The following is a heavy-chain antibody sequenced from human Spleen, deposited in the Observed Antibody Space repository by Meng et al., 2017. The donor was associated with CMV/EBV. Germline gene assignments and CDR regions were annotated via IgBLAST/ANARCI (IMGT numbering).Heavy chain of an antibody. CDR1: GFTFDDFG. CDR3: ARRFTDYSRDYYHGMDV. CDR2: MNWNGGST. J-gene: IGHJ6*02. Sequence: GESLKISCAASGFTFDDFGMSWVRQAPGKGLEWVSHMNWNGGSTGYADSVKGRFTISRDNAKNSLYLQMNSLRAEDTVLYYCARRFTDYSRDYYHGMDVWGQGTTVTVSS. V-gene: IGHV3-20*04. D-gene: IGHD4-11*01.